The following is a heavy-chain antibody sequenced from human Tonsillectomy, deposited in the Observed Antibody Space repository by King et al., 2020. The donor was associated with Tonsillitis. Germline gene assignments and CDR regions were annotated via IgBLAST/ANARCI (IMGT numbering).Heavy chain of an antibody. J-gene: IGHJ5*02. D-gene: IGHD2-15*01. Sequence: VQLVESGAEVKKPGESLKISCKGSGYNFISYWIGWVRQMPGKGLEWMGIIYPGDSDTRYSPSFQGQVTISADKSISTAYRQWTSLKASDTAMYYCARLLGAAAINWFDPWGQGTLVTVSS. V-gene: IGHV5-51*01. CDR2: IYPGDSDT. CDR3: ARLLGAAAINWFDP. CDR1: GYNFISYW.